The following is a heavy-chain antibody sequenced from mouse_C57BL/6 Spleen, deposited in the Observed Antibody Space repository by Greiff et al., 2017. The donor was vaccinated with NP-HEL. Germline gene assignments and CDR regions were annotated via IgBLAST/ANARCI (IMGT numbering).Heavy chain of an antibody. CDR3: ARDYGRGFFDY. J-gene: IGHJ2*01. V-gene: IGHV5-16*01. D-gene: IGHD1-1*01. CDR1: GFTFSDYY. CDR2: INYDGSST. Sequence: DVQLVESEGGLVQPGSSMKLSCTASGFTFSDYYMAWVRQVPEKGLEWVANINYDGSSTYYLDSLKSRFIISRDNAKNILYLQMSSLKSEDTATYYCARDYGRGFFDYWGQGTTLTVSS.